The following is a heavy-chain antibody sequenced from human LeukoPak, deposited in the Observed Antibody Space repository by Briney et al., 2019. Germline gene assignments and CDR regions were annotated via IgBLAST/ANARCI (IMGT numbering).Heavy chain of an antibody. CDR2: IKDDGSGK. D-gene: IGHD3-22*01. J-gene: IGHJ4*02. V-gene: IGHV3-7*03. Sequence: GGSLRLSCAASGFTFSTSWMTWARQAPGKGLEWVASIKDDGSGKYYVDSVKGRFTISRDNPKNTLYLQMNSLRAEGTAVYFCAKRRVVIRVILVGFHKEAYYFDSWGQGALVTVSS. CDR3: AKRRVVIRVILVGFHKEAYYFDS. CDR1: GFTFSTSW.